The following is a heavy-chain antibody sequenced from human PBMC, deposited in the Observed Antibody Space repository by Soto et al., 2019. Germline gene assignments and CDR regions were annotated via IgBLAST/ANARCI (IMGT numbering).Heavy chain of an antibody. CDR2: INRSGGT. J-gene: IGHJ4*02. Sequence: KASQTLPLTCAPSPRSFSGSYWTHNRQSPPKGLEWIGDINRSGGTNYNPSLKSRVTMSGDTSRGQFSLRLSSVTAADTAVYYCARGLPLSGNFWNGYYYFDSWGLGTLVTVSS. V-gene: IGHV4-34*01. D-gene: IGHD3-3*01. CDR3: ARGLPLSGNFWNGYYYFDS. CDR1: PRSFSGSY.